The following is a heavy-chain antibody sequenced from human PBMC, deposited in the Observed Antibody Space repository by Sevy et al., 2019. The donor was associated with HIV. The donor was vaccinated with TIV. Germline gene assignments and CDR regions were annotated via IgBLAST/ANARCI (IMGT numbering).Heavy chain of an antibody. CDR2: ISGRSSYI. CDR1: GFTFSDYY. V-gene: IGHV3-21*06. J-gene: IGHJ4*02. Sequence: GGSLRLSCAASGFTFSDYYMNWVRQAPGKGLEWVSSISGRSSYIHYADSVRGRFTISRDNAKNSLYLQMNSLGFDDTALYFGARDGGCSSTSCLLYFDSWGQGALVTVSS. CDR3: ARDGGCSSTSCLLYFDS. D-gene: IGHD2-2*01.